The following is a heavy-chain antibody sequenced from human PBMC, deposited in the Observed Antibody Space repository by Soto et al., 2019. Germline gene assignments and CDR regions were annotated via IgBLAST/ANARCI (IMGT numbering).Heavy chain of an antibody. CDR1: GGSFSGYC. CDR2: INHSGST. J-gene: IGHJ6*03. D-gene: IGHD2-15*01. Sequence: PSETLSLTCAVYGGSFSGYCWSWIRQPPGKGLEWIGEINHSGSTNYNPSLKSRVTISVDTSKNQFSLKLSSVTAADTAVYYCAREGRGCSGGSCSTTSYYYYYMDVWGKGTTVTVSS. CDR3: AREGRGCSGGSCSTTSYYYYYMDV. V-gene: IGHV4-34*01.